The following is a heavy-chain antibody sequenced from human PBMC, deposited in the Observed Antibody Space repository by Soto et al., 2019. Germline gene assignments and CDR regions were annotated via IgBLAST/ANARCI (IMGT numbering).Heavy chain of an antibody. V-gene: IGHV3-23*01. CDR3: ARTYYYGSGTYPRFDP. CDR1: GFTFNDYA. CDR2: ISRTGDST. J-gene: IGHJ5*02. Sequence: EVQVLESGEGLVQPGGSLRLSCAASGFTFNDYAMSWVRQAPGKGLEWVSLISRTGDSTYFADSVKGRFTISRDNSKNTLYLQMNSLRAEDTAVYYCARTYYYGSGTYPRFDPWGQGTLVTVSS. D-gene: IGHD3-10*01.